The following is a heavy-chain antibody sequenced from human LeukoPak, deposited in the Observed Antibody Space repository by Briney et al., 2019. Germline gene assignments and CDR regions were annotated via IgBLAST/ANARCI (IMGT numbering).Heavy chain of an antibody. J-gene: IGHJ3*02. V-gene: IGHV3-73*01. CDR3: TRHGEGYCSGGSCTGDDAFDI. Sequence: GESLKLSCAAYGFTFSGSAMHWVRQASGNGLEWVGRIRSKANSYATAYAASVKRRFTISRDDSKNTAYLQMNSLKTEDTAVYYCTRHGEGYCSGGSCTGDDAFDIWGQGTMGTVSS. D-gene: IGHD2-15*01. CDR2: IRSKANSYAT. CDR1: GFTFSGSA.